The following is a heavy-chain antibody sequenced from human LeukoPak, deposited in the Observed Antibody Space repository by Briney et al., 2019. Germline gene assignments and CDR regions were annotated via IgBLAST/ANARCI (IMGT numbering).Heavy chain of an antibody. D-gene: IGHD2-2*01. CDR3: ARVRNAFHYYYGMDV. V-gene: IGHV3-21*01. Sequence: PGGSLRLSCAGSGFTFSSFNMNWVRQAPGKGLEWVSSISSSSSYINYADSVKGRFTISRDNAKNSVYLQMNSLRAEDMAVYYCARVRNAFHYYYGMDVWGQGTTVTLSS. CDR1: GFTFSSFN. J-gene: IGHJ6*02. CDR2: ISSSSSYI.